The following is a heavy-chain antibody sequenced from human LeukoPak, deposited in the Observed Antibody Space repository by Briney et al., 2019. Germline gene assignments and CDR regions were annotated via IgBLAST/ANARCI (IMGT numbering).Heavy chain of an antibody. Sequence: GGSLRLSCAASGFTFSSYWMHWVRQAPGKGLVWVSGINSDGSSTSYADSVKGRFTISRDNAKNTLYPQMNSLRAEDTAVYYCARVAPGAFDIWGQGTMVTVSS. CDR3: ARVAPGAFDI. D-gene: IGHD3-10*01. V-gene: IGHV3-74*01. CDR2: INSDGSST. CDR1: GFTFSSYW. J-gene: IGHJ3*02.